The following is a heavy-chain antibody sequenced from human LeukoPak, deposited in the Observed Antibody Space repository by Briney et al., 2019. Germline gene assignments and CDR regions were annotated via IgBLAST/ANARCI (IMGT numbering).Heavy chain of an antibody. V-gene: IGHV4-34*01. CDR2: INHSGST. J-gene: IGHJ3*02. CDR3: ARESVLRYFDWLRPVHDAFDI. Sequence: GSLRLSCAASGFTFSTYGMSWVRQAPGKGLEWIGEINHSGSTNYNPSLKSRVTISVDTSKNQFSLKLSSVTAADTAVYYCARESVLRYFDWLRPVHDAFDIWGQGTMVTVSS. D-gene: IGHD3-9*01. CDR1: GFTFSTYG.